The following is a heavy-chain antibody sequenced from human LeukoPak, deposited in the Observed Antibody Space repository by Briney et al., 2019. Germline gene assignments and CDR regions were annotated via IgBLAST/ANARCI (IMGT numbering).Heavy chain of an antibody. D-gene: IGHD3-10*01. CDR1: GDSISSGSYY. CDR3: ARSQYITMVRGGWYGAFEV. CDR2: LYTNGNT. J-gene: IGHJ3*01. Sequence: PSETLSLTCIVSGDSISSGSYYWSWLRQPAGKGPEYLGRLYTNGNTNYNPSLESRVSMSLDTSRNQFFLTLTSVTAADTAVYYCARSQYITMVRGGWYGAFEVWGQGTKVVVSS. V-gene: IGHV4-61*02.